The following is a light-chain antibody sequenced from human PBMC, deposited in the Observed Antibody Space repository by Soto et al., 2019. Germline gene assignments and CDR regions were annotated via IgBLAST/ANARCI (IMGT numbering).Light chain of an antibody. CDR3: QQYYSTPWT. V-gene: IGKV4-1*01. Sequence: DIVMTQSPDSLAVSLGERATINCKSSQSIFYSSNNKNYLTWYQQKPGQPPKLLIYWASTRESGVPDRFSGSGSGTDLTLTISSLQAEDVAVYYCQQYYSTPWTVGQGTKVDIK. CDR1: QSIFYSSNNKNY. J-gene: IGKJ1*01. CDR2: WAS.